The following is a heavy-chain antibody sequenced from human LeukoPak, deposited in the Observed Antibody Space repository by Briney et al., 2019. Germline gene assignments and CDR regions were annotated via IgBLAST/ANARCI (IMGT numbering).Heavy chain of an antibody. CDR3: ARGSSSRNVGYFDY. Sequence: PGGSLRLSCVASRSTFSSFWMSWVRQAPGKGLEWVANIKQDEGEKYYVDSVKGRFTISRDNAKNSLYLQMDSLRAEDTAIYYCARGSSSRNVGYFDYWGQGTLVTVSS. CDR1: RSTFSSFW. D-gene: IGHD3-10*01. J-gene: IGHJ4*02. CDR2: IKQDEGEK. V-gene: IGHV3-7*04.